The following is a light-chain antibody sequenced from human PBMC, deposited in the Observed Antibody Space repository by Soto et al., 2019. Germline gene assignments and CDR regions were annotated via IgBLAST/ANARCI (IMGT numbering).Light chain of an antibody. CDR3: AVWDDSLSGVL. CDR2: TNN. J-gene: IGLJ2*01. V-gene: IGLV1-44*01. CDR1: SSNIGGNI. Sequence: QSVLTQSPSTSGTPGQRVTISCSGSSSNIGGNIVNWYQQIPGTAPKLLIYTNNQRPSGIPDRFSGSKSGTSASLAISGLQSEDEADYYCAVWDDSLSGVLFGGGTKLTVL.